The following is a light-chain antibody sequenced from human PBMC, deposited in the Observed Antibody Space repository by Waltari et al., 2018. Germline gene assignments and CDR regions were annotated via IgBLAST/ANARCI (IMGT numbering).Light chain of an antibody. CDR1: QSISSY. V-gene: IGKV1-39*01. CDR3: QQSYSTPRT. Sequence: DIQTNHPPSSLSASVGNRVTITCRASQSISSYLNWYQQKPGKAPKLLIYAASSLQSGVPSRFSGSGSGTDFTLTISSLQPEDFATYYCQQSYSTPRTFGQGTKVEIK. CDR2: AAS. J-gene: IGKJ1*01.